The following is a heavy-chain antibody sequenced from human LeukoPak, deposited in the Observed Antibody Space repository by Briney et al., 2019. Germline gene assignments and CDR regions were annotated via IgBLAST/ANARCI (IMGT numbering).Heavy chain of an antibody. Sequence: ASVNVSCTASGYTFTSYAMHWVRQAPGQRLEWMGWINAGNGNTKYSQKFQGRVTITRDTSASTAYMELSSLRSEDTAVYYCARLAARKGFDYWGQGTLVTVSS. CDR2: INAGNGNT. CDR3: ARLAARKGFDY. CDR1: GYTFTSYA. V-gene: IGHV1-3*01. J-gene: IGHJ4*02. D-gene: IGHD6-6*01.